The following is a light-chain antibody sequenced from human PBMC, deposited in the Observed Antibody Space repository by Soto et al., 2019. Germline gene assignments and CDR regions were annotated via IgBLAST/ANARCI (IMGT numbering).Light chain of an antibody. V-gene: IGKV1-27*01. CDR2: SAS. Sequence: DIQMTQSPSSLSASVGDSVTITCRASQGINNYLAWYQQKPGKVPVILIYSASTLKPGIPSRFSGSGAGTDFTLTISSLQPEDFATYYCQKYDSAPRTFGQGTKVDIK. J-gene: IGKJ1*01. CDR3: QKYDSAPRT. CDR1: QGINNY.